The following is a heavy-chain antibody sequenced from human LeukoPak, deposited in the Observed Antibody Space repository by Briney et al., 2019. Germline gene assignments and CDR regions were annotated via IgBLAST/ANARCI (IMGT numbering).Heavy chain of an antibody. CDR1: VGSISSGRYY. CDR2: IYTSGST. V-gene: IGHV4-61*02. D-gene: IGHD6-19*01. J-gene: IGHJ4*02. CDR3: ARGDSSGWISRF. Sequence: SQTLSLTCTVSVGSISSGRYYWSWIRQPAGKGLEWIGRIYTSGSTNYNPSLKSRVTIAVDTSKNQFSLKLSSVTAADTAVYYCARGDSSGWISRFWGQGTLVTVSS.